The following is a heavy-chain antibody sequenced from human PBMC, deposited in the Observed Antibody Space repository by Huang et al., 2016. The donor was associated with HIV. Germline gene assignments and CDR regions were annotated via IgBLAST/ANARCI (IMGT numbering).Heavy chain of an antibody. J-gene: IGHJ6*03. CDR2: SNTDNCYT. Sequence: QVHLVRSGAEVKKPGASVKVYCKASGYTFTTYGLSWVRQAPGQGLEWMGLSNTDNCYTNHAQKFQGRVTMTADTSTRTAYMEVRSLRSDDTAVYYCARDFRKGHYYDSNGKRRLLYYYYMDVWGKGTTVIVSS. V-gene: IGHV1-18*01. CDR1: GYTFTTYG. CDR3: ARDFRKGHYYDSNGKRRLLYYYYMDV. D-gene: IGHD3-22*01.